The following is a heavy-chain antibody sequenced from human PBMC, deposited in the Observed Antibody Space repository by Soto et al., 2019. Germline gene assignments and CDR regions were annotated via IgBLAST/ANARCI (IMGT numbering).Heavy chain of an antibody. CDR2: IYWDDDK. CDR1: GFSLSTSGVG. D-gene: IGHD5-12*01. CDR3: AHHLEATNFDY. Sequence: QITLKESGPPLVKPTQTLTLTCTFSGFSLSTSGVGLGWIRQPPGKALEWLALIYWDDDKRYSPSLKSRLTITKDTSKNQVVLTMTNMDPVDTATYDCAHHLEATNFDYWGQGSLVTVSS. V-gene: IGHV2-5*02. J-gene: IGHJ4*02.